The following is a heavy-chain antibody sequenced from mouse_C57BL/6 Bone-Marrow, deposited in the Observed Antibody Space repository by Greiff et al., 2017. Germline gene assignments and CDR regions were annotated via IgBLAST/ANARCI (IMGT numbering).Heavy chain of an antibody. D-gene: IGHD1-1*01. V-gene: IGHV5-17*01. Sequence: EVQLVESGGGLVKPGGSLKLSCAASGFTFSDYGMHWVRQAPEKGLEWVAYISSGSSTIYYADTVKSRFTISRDNAKNPLFLQMTSLRSEDTAMYYCARDYGRAMDYWGQGTSVTVSS. CDR1: GFTFSDYG. CDR3: ARDYGRAMDY. J-gene: IGHJ4*01. CDR2: ISSGSSTI.